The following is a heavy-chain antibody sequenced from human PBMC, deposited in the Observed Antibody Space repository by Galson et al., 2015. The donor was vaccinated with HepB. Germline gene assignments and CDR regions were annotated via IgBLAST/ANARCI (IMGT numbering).Heavy chain of an antibody. CDR1: GFTFSSYA. CDR3: ARDNRHYDSSGYYAYYYYYGMDV. Sequence: SLRLSCAASGFTFSSYAMHWVRQAPGKGLEYVSAISSNGGSTYYANSVKGRFTISRDNSKNTLYLQMGSLRAEDMAVYYCARDNRHYDSSGYYAYYYYYGMDVWGQGTTVTVSS. V-gene: IGHV3-64*01. CDR2: ISSNGGST. J-gene: IGHJ6*02. D-gene: IGHD3-22*01.